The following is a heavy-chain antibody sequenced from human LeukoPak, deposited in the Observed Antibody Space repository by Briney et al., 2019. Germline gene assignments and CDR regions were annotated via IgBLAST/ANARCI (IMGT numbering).Heavy chain of an antibody. CDR2: VYHSGST. J-gene: IGHJ5*02. V-gene: IGHV4-59*02. Sequence: PSETLSLTCTVSGGSVSGNSPSSYYWSWIRQPPGRGLEYIGHVYHSGSTYYNPSLKSRVTISVDRSKNQFTLKLSSVTAADTAVYYCARDLPALGSYLPWGQGTLVTVSS. CDR3: ARDLPALGSYLP. D-gene: IGHD1-26*01. CDR1: GGSVSGNSPSSYY.